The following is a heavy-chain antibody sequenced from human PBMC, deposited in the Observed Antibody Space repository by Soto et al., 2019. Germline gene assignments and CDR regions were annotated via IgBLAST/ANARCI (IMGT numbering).Heavy chain of an antibody. D-gene: IGHD6-6*01. CDR1: GGTFSSYA. V-gene: IGHV1-69*06. CDR3: AKSSSSSDYYYYGMDV. CDR2: IIPIFGTA. Sequence: SVKVSCKASGGTFSSYAISWVRQAPGQGLEWMGGIIPIFGTADYAQKFQGRVTITADKSTSTAYMELSSLRSEDTAVYYCAKSSSSSDYYYYGMDVWGQGTTVTISS. J-gene: IGHJ6*02.